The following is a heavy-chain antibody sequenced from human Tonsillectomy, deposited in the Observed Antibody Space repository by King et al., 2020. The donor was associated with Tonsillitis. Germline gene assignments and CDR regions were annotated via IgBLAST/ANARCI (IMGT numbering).Heavy chain of an antibody. V-gene: IGHV3-21*01. CDR3: GREAVGRDGDNDRYFYYVDV. CDR2: ISSSGSFV. Sequence: VQLVESGGGLVKPGGSLRLSCAASGFTVSSYTMNWFRQAPGKGLEWVSSISSSGSFVYFADSVKGRFTISRDNAKNSLSRHMNSLRAEDTARYYCGREAVGRDGDNDRYFYYVDVWGKGTTVTVSS. J-gene: IGHJ6*03. D-gene: IGHD5-24*01. CDR1: GFTVSSYT.